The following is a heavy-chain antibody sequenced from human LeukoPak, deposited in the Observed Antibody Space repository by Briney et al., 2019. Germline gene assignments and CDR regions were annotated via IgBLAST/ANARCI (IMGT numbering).Heavy chain of an antibody. CDR2: ISYDGSNK. J-gene: IGHJ4*02. CDR3: ARDTASTMVLFL. Sequence: GGSLRFPCAASGFTFSSYAMHWVRQAPGNGLEWVAVISYDGSNKYYADSVKGRFTISRDNSKNTLYLQMNSLRAEDTAVYYCARDTASTMVLFLWGQGTLVTVSS. D-gene: IGHD3-10*01. CDR1: GFTFSSYA. V-gene: IGHV3-30-3*01.